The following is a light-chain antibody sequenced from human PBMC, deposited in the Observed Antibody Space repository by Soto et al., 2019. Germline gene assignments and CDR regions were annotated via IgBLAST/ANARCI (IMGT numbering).Light chain of an antibody. CDR1: SGHSSYA. V-gene: IGLV4-69*01. J-gene: IGLJ3*02. Sequence: QLVLTQSPSASASLGASVKLTCTLSSGHSSYAIAWHQQQPEKGPRYLMKLNSDGSHSKGDGIPDRFSGSSSGAERYLTLSSLQSEDEADYYCQTWGTGIQVFGGGTKVTVL. CDR2: LNSDGSH. CDR3: QTWGTGIQV.